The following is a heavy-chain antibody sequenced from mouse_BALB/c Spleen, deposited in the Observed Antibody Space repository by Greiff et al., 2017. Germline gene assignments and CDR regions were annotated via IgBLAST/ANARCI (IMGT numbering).Heavy chain of an antibody. V-gene: IGHV5-6*02. J-gene: IGHJ2*01. D-gene: IGHD2-14*01. CDR1: GFTFSSYG. Sequence: DVMLVESGGDLVKPGGSLKLSCAASGFTFSSYGMSWVRQTPDKRLEWVATISSGGSYTYYPDSVKGRFTISRDNAKNTLYLQMSSLKSEDTAMYYCAGRYDDEFDYWGQGTTLTVSS. CDR3: AGRYDDEFDY. CDR2: ISSGGSYT.